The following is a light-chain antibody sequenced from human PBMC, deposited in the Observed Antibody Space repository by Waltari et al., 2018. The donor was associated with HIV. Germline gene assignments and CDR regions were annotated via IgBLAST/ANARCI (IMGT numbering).Light chain of an antibody. J-gene: IGKJ1*01. CDR1: QSVTSF. CDR2: DTS. V-gene: IGKV3-11*01. Sequence: IVLTQSPVTLSMSPGERATLSCRASQSVTSFLAWYQQQPGQAPRLLIYDTSKRATGIPGRFSGSGSGTEFNLTINSLQPGDFATYYCQQSDTWSFGPGTKVEIK. CDR3: QQSDTWS.